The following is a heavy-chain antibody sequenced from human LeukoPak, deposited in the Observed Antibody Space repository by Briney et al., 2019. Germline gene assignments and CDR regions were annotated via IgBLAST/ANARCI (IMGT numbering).Heavy chain of an antibody. D-gene: IGHD3-10*01. CDR3: ARGGSGSYYHLFDY. Sequence: GGSLRLSCAASGFTFSSYSMNWVRQAPGKGLEWVSSISSSGSYIYYADSVKGRFTISRDNAKNSLYLQMNSLRAEDTAVYYCARGGSGSYYHLFDYWGQGTLVTVSS. J-gene: IGHJ4*02. V-gene: IGHV3-21*01. CDR2: ISSSGSYI. CDR1: GFTFSSYS.